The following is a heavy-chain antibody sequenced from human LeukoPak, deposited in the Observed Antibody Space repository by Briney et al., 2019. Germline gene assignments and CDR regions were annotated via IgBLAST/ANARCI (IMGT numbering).Heavy chain of an antibody. CDR1: GYTFTGYY. CDR3: ARDRGYDGSGYLFDY. D-gene: IGHD3-22*01. CDR2: INPNSGGT. J-gene: IGHJ4*02. V-gene: IGHV1-2*02. Sequence: ASVKVSCKASGYTFTGYYMHWVRQAPGQGLEWMGWINPNSGGTNYAQKFQGKVTMTRDTSISTAYMELSRLRSDDTAVYYCARDRGYDGSGYLFDYWGQGTLVTVSS.